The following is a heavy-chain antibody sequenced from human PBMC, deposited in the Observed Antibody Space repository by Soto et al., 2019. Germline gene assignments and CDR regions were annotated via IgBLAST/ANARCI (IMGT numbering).Heavy chain of an antibody. V-gene: IGHV4-61*01. J-gene: IGHJ4*02. Sequence: QVQLQESGPGLVKPSETLSLTCTVSGGSVSSGSYYWSWIRQPPGKGVEWIGYIYYSGSTNYNPSLKSPVTLSVDTSKNQCALKLSSVTAADTAVYYCANYPTTVTSDYWGQGTLVTVSS. CDR1: GGSVSSGSYY. CDR3: ANYPTTVTSDY. CDR2: IYYSGST. D-gene: IGHD4-17*01.